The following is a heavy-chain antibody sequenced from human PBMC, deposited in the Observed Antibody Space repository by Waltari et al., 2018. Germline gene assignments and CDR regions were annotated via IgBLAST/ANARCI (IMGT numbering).Heavy chain of an antibody. V-gene: IGHV1-69*14. Sequence: QVPLVQSGAEVKKPGSSVKVSCKASGGHFSSYAISWVRQAPGQGLEWMGGIIPIFGTANYAQKFQGRVTITADKSTSTAYMELSSLRSEDTAVYYCARVSSGHKGGAFDIWGQGTMVTVSS. CDR3: ARVSSGHKGGAFDI. CDR2: IIPIFGTA. CDR1: GGHFSSYA. J-gene: IGHJ3*02. D-gene: IGHD3-22*01.